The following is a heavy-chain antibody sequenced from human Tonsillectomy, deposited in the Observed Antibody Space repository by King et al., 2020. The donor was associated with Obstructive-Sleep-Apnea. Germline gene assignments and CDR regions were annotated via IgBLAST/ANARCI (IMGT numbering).Heavy chain of an antibody. Sequence: VTLKESGPTLVKPTQTLTLTCTFSGFSLSTSGVGVGWIRQPPGKALEWLALIYWDDDKRYSPSLKSRLTITKDTSKNQVVLTMTNMDPVDTATYYCAHSGDYDILTGYRWPWFDPWGQGTLVTVSS. CDR3: AHSGDYDILTGYRWPWFDP. V-gene: IGHV2-5*02. D-gene: IGHD3-9*01. J-gene: IGHJ5*02. CDR1: GFSLSTSGVG. CDR2: IYWDDDK.